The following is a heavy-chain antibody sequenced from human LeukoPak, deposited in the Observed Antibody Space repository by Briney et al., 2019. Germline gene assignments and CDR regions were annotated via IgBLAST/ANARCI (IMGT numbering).Heavy chain of an antibody. Sequence: ASVKVSCQASGYTFTSYGISWVRQAPGQGLEWMGWISAYNGNTNYAQKLQGRVTMTTDTSTSTAYMELRSLRSDGTAVYYCARDYGDYGEFDYWGQGTLVTVSS. CDR3: ARDYGDYGEFDY. CDR2: ISAYNGNT. D-gene: IGHD4-17*01. J-gene: IGHJ4*02. CDR1: GYTFTSYG. V-gene: IGHV1-18*01.